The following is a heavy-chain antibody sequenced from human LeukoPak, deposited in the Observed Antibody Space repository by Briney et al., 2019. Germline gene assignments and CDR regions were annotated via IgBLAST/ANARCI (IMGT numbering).Heavy chain of an antibody. D-gene: IGHD2-2*01. CDR3: AKDLRDCSSTSCYVAVAGNFDY. CDR2: TSSSSSYI. CDR1: GFTFSSYS. V-gene: IGHV3-21*04. J-gene: IGHJ4*02. Sequence: GGSLRLSCAASGFTFSSYSMNWVRQAPGKGLEWVSSTSSSSSYIYYADSVKGRFTISRDNAKNSLYLQMNSLRAEDTAVYYCAKDLRDCSSTSCYVAVAGNFDYWGQGTLVTVSS.